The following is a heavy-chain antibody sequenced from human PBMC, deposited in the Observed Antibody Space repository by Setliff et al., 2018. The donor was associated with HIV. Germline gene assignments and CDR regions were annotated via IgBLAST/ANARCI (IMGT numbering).Heavy chain of an antibody. CDR2: IDAGNGNT. CDR1: GYTFTTYA. CDR3: ARDGEGEAAAGDYFDH. V-gene: IGHV1-3*01. Sequence: ASVKVSCKASGYTFTTYAMHWVRQAPGQRLEWMGWIDAGNGNTKYSQKFQGRVTITRDTSASTAYLELSSLRSDDTAIYYCARDGEGEAAAGDYFDHWGQGTLVTVSS. J-gene: IGHJ4*02. D-gene: IGHD6-13*01.